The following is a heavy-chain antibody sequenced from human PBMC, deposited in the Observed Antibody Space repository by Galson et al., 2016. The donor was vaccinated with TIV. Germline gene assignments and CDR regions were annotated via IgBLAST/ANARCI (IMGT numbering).Heavy chain of an antibody. D-gene: IGHD3-16*02. Sequence: SLRLSCAASGFTFSSYEMSWVRQAPGKGLEWVSGISWNRGNIAYADSVKGRFTITRDNVKKSLYLQMNSLRAEDTALYYCAKDTRRGCDNSNCYTYNYYYYGMDVWGQGTTVTVSS. CDR2: ISWNRGNI. J-gene: IGHJ6*02. CDR3: AKDTRRGCDNSNCYTYNYYYYGMDV. V-gene: IGHV3-9*01. CDR1: GFTFSSYE.